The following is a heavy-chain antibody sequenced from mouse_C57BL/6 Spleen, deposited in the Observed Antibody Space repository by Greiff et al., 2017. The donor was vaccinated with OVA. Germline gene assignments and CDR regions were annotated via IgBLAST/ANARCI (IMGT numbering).Heavy chain of an antibody. CDR3: ARHEGYDYDVGFAY. Sequence: VQGVESGPGLVAPSQSLSITCTVSGFSLTSYGVHWVRQPPGKGLEWLVVIWSDGSTTYNSALKSRLSISKDNSKSQVFLKMNSLQTDDTAMYYCARHEGYDYDVGFAYWGQGTLVTVSA. CDR1: GFSLTSYG. D-gene: IGHD2-4*01. CDR2: IWSDGST. J-gene: IGHJ3*01. V-gene: IGHV2-6-1*01.